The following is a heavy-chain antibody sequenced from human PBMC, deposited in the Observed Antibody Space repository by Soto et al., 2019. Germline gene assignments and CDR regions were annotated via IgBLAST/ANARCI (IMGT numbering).Heavy chain of an antibody. D-gene: IGHD3-10*01. Sequence: VQLVQSGAEVKEPGDSVRVSCEASGYTFTAYYIHWVRQAPGQGLEWMGWINPKFGDTTYAQDFQGRLTLTRDMSISTVYMALSRLTSDDTVIYYCARNMDYYYGPGSGNGHGVWGQGTTVNVFS. J-gene: IGHJ6*02. CDR3: ARNMDYYYGPGSGNGHGV. CDR2: INPKFGDT. CDR1: GYTFTAYY. V-gene: IGHV1-2*02.